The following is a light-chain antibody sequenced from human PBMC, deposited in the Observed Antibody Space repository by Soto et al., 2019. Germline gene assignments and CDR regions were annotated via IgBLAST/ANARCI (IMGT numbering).Light chain of an antibody. CDR2: KAS. Sequence: DIQMTQSPSTLSASVGDRVTITCRASQSISSWLAWYQQKPGKAPKLLIYKASSLESGVPSRFSASGSGTEFPLPISSLQPDDFATYYCQQYNSYPLTFGGGTKVEIK. J-gene: IGKJ4*01. CDR1: QSISSW. CDR3: QQYNSYPLT. V-gene: IGKV1-5*03.